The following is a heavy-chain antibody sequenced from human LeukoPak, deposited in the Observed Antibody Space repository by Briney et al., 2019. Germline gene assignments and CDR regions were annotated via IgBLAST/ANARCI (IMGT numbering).Heavy chain of an antibody. J-gene: IGHJ4*02. CDR2: IYYSGST. V-gene: IGHV4-39*07. D-gene: IGHD3-3*01. CDR1: GGSISSSSYY. Sequence: PSETLSLTCTVSGGSISSSSYYWGWIRQPPGKGLEWIGSIYYSGSTNYNPSLKSRVTISVDTSKNQFSLKLSSVTAADTAVYYCARGRGHYDFRSGSSGDYFDYWGQGTLVTVSS. CDR3: ARGRGHYDFRSGSSGDYFDY.